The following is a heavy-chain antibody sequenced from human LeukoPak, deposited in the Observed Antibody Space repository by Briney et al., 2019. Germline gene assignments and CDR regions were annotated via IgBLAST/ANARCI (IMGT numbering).Heavy chain of an antibody. D-gene: IGHD2-2*01. CDR2: INHSGST. CDR1: GGSFSGYY. J-gene: IGHJ5*02. Sequence: SETLSLTCAVYGGSFSGYYWSWIRQPPGKGLEWIGEINHSGSTNYNPSLKSRVTISVDTSKNQFSLKLSSMTAADTAVYYCARGPLGYCSSTSCRINWFDPWGQGTLVTVSS. CDR3: ARGPLGYCSSTSCRINWFDP. V-gene: IGHV4-34*01.